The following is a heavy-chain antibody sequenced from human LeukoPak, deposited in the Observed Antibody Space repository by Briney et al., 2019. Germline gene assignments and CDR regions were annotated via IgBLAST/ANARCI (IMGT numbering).Heavy chain of an antibody. CDR2: IYSSGST. CDR3: ARNYDNSGYTAFGY. CDR1: GVSISSYY. Sequence: PSQTLSLTCTVSGVSISSYYWSWIRQSPGKGLEWIGHIYSSGSTNYNPSLKSRVTISIDTSKNQFSLKLSSVTAADTALYYCARNYDNSGYTAFGYWGRGTLVTVSS. D-gene: IGHD3-22*01. V-gene: IGHV4-59*01. J-gene: IGHJ4*02.